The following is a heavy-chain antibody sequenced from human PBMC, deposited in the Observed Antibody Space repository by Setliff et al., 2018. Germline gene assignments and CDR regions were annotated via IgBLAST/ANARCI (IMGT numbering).Heavy chain of an antibody. D-gene: IGHD2-21*01. V-gene: IGHV4-34*12. Sequence: SATLSLTCAVYGGSFSGYYWSWIRQPPGKRLEWIGEIIHSGSTNYNPSLKSRVTISVDTSKNQFSLKINSVTASDTAVYYCARHSSTGAFDFWGQGTQVTVSS. CDR2: IIHSGST. J-gene: IGHJ4*02. CDR3: ARHSSTGAFDF. CDR1: GGSFSGYY.